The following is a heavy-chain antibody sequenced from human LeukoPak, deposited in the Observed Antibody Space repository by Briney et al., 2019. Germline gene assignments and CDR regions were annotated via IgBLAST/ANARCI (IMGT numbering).Heavy chain of an antibody. D-gene: IGHD2-8*01. Sequence: SETLSLTCAVYGGSFSGYYWSWIRQPPGKGLERIGEINHSGSTNYNPSLKSRVTISVDTSKNQFSLKLSSVTAADTAVYYCARGRSHIVLMVYAMGDAFDIWGQGTMVTVSS. CDR1: GGSFSGYY. CDR2: INHSGST. J-gene: IGHJ3*02. V-gene: IGHV4-34*01. CDR3: ARGRSHIVLMVYAMGDAFDI.